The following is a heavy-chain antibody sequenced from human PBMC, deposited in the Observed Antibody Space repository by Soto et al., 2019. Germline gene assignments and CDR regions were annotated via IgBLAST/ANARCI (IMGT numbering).Heavy chain of an antibody. CDR3: AKAAAAGTGLFDY. CDR1: GFTFSSYG. D-gene: IGHD6-13*01. J-gene: IGHJ4*02. CDR2: ISYDGSNK. Sequence: GGSLRLSCAASGFTFSSYGMHWVRQAPGKGLEWVAVISYDGSNKYYADSVKGRFTISRDNSKNTLYLQMNSLRAEDTAVYYCAKAAAAGTGLFDYWGQGTLVTVSS. V-gene: IGHV3-30*18.